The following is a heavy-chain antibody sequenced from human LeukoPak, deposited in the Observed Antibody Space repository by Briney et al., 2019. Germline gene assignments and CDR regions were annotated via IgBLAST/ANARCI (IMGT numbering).Heavy chain of an antibody. CDR3: ARDQGVFEMAPGEFDY. CDR2: ISAYNGNT. Sequence: ASVKVSCKASGYTFTSYGISWVRQAPGQGLEWMGWISAYNGNTNYAQKLQGRVTMTTDTSTSTAYMELRSLRSDDTAVYYCARDQGVFEMAPGEFDYWGQGTLVTVSS. CDR1: GYTFTSYG. V-gene: IGHV1-18*01. J-gene: IGHJ4*02. D-gene: IGHD5-24*01.